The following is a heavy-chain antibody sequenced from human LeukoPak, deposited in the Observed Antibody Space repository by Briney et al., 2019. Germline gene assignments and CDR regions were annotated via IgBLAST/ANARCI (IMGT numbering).Heavy chain of an antibody. CDR1: GFTFSSYG. Sequence: GGSLRLSCAASGFTFSSYGMHWVRQAPGKGLEWVAAISYDGSNKYYADSVKGRFTISRDSSKNTLFLQMNSLRAEDTAVYYCAKDSGARGSYYFDYWGQGTLVTVSS. V-gene: IGHV3-30*18. CDR3: AKDSGARGSYYFDY. D-gene: IGHD1-26*01. CDR2: ISYDGSNK. J-gene: IGHJ4*02.